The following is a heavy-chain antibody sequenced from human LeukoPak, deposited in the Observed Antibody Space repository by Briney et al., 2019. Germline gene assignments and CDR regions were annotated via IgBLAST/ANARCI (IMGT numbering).Heavy chain of an antibody. Sequence: PSETLSLTCTVSGGSISSSSYYWGWIRQPPGKGLEWIGSIYYSGSTYYNPSLKSRVPISVDTSKTQFSLKLSSVTAADTAVYYCARGAAAGPSRFDPWGQGTLVTVSS. D-gene: IGHD6-13*01. V-gene: IGHV4-39*01. J-gene: IGHJ5*02. CDR1: GGSISSSSYY. CDR2: IYYSGST. CDR3: ARGAAAGPSRFDP.